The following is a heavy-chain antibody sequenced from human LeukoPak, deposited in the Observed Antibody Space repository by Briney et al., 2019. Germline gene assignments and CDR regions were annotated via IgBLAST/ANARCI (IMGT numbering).Heavy chain of an antibody. Sequence: GGSLRLSCAASGFTFSSYWMSWVRQAPGKGLEWVAVISYGGSNKYYADSVKGRFTISRDNSKNTLYLQMNSLRAEDTAVYYCAKEAGHSSGYYYFDYWGQGTLVTVSS. V-gene: IGHV3-30*18. J-gene: IGHJ4*02. D-gene: IGHD3-22*01. CDR2: ISYGGSNK. CDR1: GFTFSSYW. CDR3: AKEAGHSSGYYYFDY.